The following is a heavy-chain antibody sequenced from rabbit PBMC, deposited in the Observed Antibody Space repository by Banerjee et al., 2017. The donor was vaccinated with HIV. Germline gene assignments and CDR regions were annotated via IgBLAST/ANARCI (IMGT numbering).Heavy chain of an antibody. CDR3: ARSYAGKAMTSLNL. V-gene: IGHV1S45*01. D-gene: IGHD4-2*01. Sequence: QEQLEESGGDLVKPEGSLTLTCTASGFSFNNNYVMCWVRQAPGKGLEWIACINTISGDTVYATWAKGRFTISKASWTTVTLQMTSLTAADTATYFCARSYAGKAMTSLNLWGPGTLVTVS. CDR2: INTISGDT. J-gene: IGHJ4*01. CDR1: GFSFNNNYV.